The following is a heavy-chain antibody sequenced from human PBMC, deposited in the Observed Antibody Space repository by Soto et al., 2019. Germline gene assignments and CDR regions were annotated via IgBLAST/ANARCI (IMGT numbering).Heavy chain of an antibody. Sequence: SQTLSLTCAISGDSVSRNSAAWNWTRQSPSRGLEWLGRTYYRSKRYNDYAVSVKSRITINPYTAKNQFSLQLNSVTPEDTAVYYCARDGYSSGWYGISSQIWGQGTLVTVSS. CDR1: GDSVSRNSAA. CDR2: TYYRSKRYN. V-gene: IGHV6-1*01. D-gene: IGHD6-19*01. CDR3: ARDGYSSGWYGISSQI. J-gene: IGHJ4*02.